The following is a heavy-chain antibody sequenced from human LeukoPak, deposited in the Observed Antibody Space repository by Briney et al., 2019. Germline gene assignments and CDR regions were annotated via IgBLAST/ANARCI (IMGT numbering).Heavy chain of an antibody. V-gene: IGHV3-48*03. CDR3: ARERWGDFWYFDH. CDR2: ISSSGSTI. Sequence: PGGSLRLSCAASGFTFSSYEMNWVRQAQGKGLEWVSYISSSGSTIYYADSVKGRFTISRDNAKNSLYLQMNSLRAEDTAVYYCARERWGDFWYFDHWGRGTLVTVSS. CDR1: GFTFSSYE. J-gene: IGHJ2*01. D-gene: IGHD3-16*01.